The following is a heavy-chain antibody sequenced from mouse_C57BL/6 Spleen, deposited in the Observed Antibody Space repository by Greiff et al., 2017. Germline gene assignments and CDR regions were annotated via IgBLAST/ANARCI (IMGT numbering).Heavy chain of an antibody. J-gene: IGHJ2*01. CDR1: GYSFTDYN. CDR3: ARGREGFDY. CDR2: INPNYCTT. Sequence: VQLQQSGPELVKPGASVKIFCKASGYSFTDYNINWVKQSNGKSLEWIGVINPNYCTTSYNQRCKGKATLTVDQASSTAYMQLNSLTSDDTAVYDCARGREGFDYWGQGTTLTVSS. V-gene: IGHV1-39*01.